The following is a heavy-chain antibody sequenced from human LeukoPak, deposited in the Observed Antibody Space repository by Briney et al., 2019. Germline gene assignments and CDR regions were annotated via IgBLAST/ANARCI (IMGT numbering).Heavy chain of an antibody. V-gene: IGHV4-39*01. CDR1: GESIKSTSNY. D-gene: IGHD6-19*01. CDR3: VRRVAETFYFDK. J-gene: IGHJ4*02. Sequence: PSETLSLTCSVSGESIKSTSNYWAWVRQPPGKGLEWIGHIYYSTNTYYNSSLKSRVTISDDTSKNQVSLSLRSVTAADTALYFCVRRVAETFYFDKWGEGSLVSVSS. CDR2: IYYSTNT.